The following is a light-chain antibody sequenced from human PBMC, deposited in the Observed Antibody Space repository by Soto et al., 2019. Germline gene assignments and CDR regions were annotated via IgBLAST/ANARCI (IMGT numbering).Light chain of an antibody. CDR2: DAS. V-gene: IGKV1-33*01. CDR1: QGISNF. J-gene: IGKJ1*01. Sequence: DIQMTQSPSSLSASVGDRVTITCQASQGISNFLNWYHQKPGKAPKLLIYDASNLQKGVPSRFSGSGSGTDFSFTISSLQPEDLGTFYCQQYENLPRTFGQGTKVEIK. CDR3: QQYENLPRT.